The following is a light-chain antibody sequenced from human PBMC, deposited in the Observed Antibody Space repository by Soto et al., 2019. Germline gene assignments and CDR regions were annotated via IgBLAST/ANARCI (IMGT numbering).Light chain of an antibody. CDR3: QQYGNSPLT. J-gene: IGKJ4*01. CDR2: GAS. Sequence: IVLTQSQGTLSLSPGERATLSCRASQSVAGNYVAWYQQKPGQGPRLLIYGASSRATGIPDRFSGSGSGTDFTLTLSRLEPEDFAVYYCQQYGNSPLTFGGGTKVEIK. V-gene: IGKV3-20*01. CDR1: QSVAGNY.